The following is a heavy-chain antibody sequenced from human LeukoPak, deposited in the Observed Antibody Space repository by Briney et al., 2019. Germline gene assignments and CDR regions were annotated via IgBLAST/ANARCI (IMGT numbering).Heavy chain of an antibody. CDR1: GDSISGYF. Sequence: SETLSLTCTVSGDSISGYFWSWIRQPAGKGLEWIGRIYSSGTTYYNPSLKSRVTLSVDTSNNQFSLNLRSVTAADTAVYYCAKGFYTDKTYFYFDNWGQGTVATVSS. V-gene: IGHV4-4*07. CDR3: AKGFYTDKTYFYFDN. CDR2: IYSSGTT. D-gene: IGHD2-2*02. J-gene: IGHJ4*02.